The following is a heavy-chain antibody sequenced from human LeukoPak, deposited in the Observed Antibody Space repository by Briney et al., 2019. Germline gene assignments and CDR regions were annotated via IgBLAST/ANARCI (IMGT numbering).Heavy chain of an antibody. CDR2: ISGSGGST. D-gene: IGHD2-15*01. CDR3: AEVADIVVVVAAYYFDY. J-gene: IGHJ4*02. Sequence: LAGGSLRLSCAASGFTFDDYAMHWVRQAPGKGLEWVSGISGSGGSTYYADSVKGRFTISRDNSKNTLYLQMNSLRAEDTAVYYCAEVADIVVVVAAYYFDYWGQGTLVTVSS. CDR1: GFTFDDYA. V-gene: IGHV3-23*01.